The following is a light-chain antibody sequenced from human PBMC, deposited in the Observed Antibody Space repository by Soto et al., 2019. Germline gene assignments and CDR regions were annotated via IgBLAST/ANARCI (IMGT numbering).Light chain of an antibody. J-gene: IGKJ1*01. CDR3: QQYNNWPRT. CDR2: CAS. V-gene: IGKV3-15*01. Sequence: IVMTQSPATLSVSPGEGVTLSCRASQSVDNNLAWYQQKPGQAPRLLIYCASTRDTGIPGTFSGSGSGTEFTLTISSLQSEDFAVYCGQQYNNWPRTFGQGPTVEIK. CDR1: QSVDNN.